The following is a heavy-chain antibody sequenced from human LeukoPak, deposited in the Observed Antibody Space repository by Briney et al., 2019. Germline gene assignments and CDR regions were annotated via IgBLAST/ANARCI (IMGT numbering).Heavy chain of an antibody. CDR2: IYYSGST. CDR3: ARDHGGYSYGFDY. D-gene: IGHD5-18*01. V-gene: IGHV4-59*01. Sequence: SETLSLTCTVSGGSISSYYWSWIRQPPGKGLEWIGYIYYSGSTNYNPSLKSRVTISVDTSKNQFSLKLSSVTAADTAVYYCARDHGGYSYGFDYWGQGTLVTVSS. J-gene: IGHJ4*02. CDR1: GGSISSYY.